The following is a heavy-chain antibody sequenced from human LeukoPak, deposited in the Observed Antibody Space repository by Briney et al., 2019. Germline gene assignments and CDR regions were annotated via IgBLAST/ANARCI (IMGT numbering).Heavy chain of an antibody. CDR3: ARDWNGDFCFED. J-gene: IGHJ4*02. CDR2: IIPIFGTA. V-gene: IGHV1-69*05. Sequence: SVKVSCKASGGTFSSYAISWVRQAPGQGLEWMGRIIPIFGTANYAQKFQGRVTITTDESTSTAYMELSSLRSEDTAVYYCARDWNGDFCFEDWGQGTLVTVSS. D-gene: IGHD4-17*01. CDR1: GGTFSSYA.